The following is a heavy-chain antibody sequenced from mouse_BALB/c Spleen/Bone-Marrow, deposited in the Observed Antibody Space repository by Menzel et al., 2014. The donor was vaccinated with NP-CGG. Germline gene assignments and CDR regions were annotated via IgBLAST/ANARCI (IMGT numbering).Heavy chain of an antibody. CDR1: GYAFSSYW. V-gene: IGHV1-80*01. CDR3: ARLGGYYPYYAMDY. CDR2: IYPGDGDT. D-gene: IGHD2-3*01. J-gene: IGHJ4*01. Sequence: VKLQESGAELVRPGSSVKISCKASGYAFSSYWMNWVKQRPGQGLEWIGQIYPGDGDTNYNGKFKGKATLTADKSSSTAYMQLSSLTSEDSAVYFCARLGGYYPYYAMDYWGQGTSVTVSS.